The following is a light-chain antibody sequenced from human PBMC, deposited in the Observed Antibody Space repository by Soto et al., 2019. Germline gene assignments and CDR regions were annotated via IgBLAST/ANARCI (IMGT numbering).Light chain of an antibody. Sequence: QSALTQPASVSGSPGQSITLSCTGTSSDIGGYDYVSWYQRHPGKAPKLIIYDVNNGPSGVSNRFSGSKSGNTASLTISGLQAEDEADYYCTSYASGSSHVVFGGGTQLTVL. CDR3: TSYASGSSHVV. CDR2: DVN. CDR1: SSDIGGYDY. J-gene: IGLJ2*01. V-gene: IGLV2-14*01.